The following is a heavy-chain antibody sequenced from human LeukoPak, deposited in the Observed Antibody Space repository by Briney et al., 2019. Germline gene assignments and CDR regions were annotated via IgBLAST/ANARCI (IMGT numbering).Heavy chain of an antibody. Sequence: SETLSLTCTVSGGSISSYYWSWIRQPAGKGLEWIGRIYTSGSTNYNPSLKSRVTMSVDTSKNQFSLKLSSVTAADTAVYYCARHRVYGGYSYYFDYWGQGTLVTVSS. CDR2: IYTSGST. CDR1: GGSISSYY. D-gene: IGHD5-12*01. V-gene: IGHV4-4*07. CDR3: ARHRVYGGYSYYFDY. J-gene: IGHJ4*02.